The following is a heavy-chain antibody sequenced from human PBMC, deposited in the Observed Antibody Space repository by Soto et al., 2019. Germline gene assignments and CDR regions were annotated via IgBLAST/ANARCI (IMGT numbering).Heavy chain of an antibody. V-gene: IGHV4-4*07. D-gene: IGHD3-9*01. CDR1: DDFISSYY. CDR3: ARADYEILTGSYAMDV. CDR2: VSTNGAT. J-gene: IGHJ6*02. Sequence: QVQLQESGPRLVKPSETLSLTCTVSDDFISSYYWNWIRQPAGKGLEWIGRVSTNGATNYNPSLESRVTMSVDTSKNQCSLKLTSVTAADTAVYFCARADYEILTGSYAMDVWGQGTTVTVSS.